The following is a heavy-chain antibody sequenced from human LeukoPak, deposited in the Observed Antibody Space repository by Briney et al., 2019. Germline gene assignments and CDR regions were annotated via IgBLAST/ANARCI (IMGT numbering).Heavy chain of an antibody. CDR3: AREGLGSHDFWSGYYNY. Sequence: ASVKVSCEASGYSFTGYYMHWVRQAPGQGLEWMGWINPNSGGTNYAQKFQGRVTMTRDTSISTAYMELSRLRSDDTAVYYCAREGLGSHDFWSGYYNYWGQGTLVTVSS. J-gene: IGHJ4*02. CDR1: GYSFTGYY. D-gene: IGHD3-3*01. V-gene: IGHV1-2*02. CDR2: INPNSGGT.